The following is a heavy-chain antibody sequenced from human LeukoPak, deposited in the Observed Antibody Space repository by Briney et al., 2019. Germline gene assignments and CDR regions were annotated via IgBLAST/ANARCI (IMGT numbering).Heavy chain of an antibody. D-gene: IGHD2-2*02. CDR2: ISAYNGNT. J-gene: IGHJ5*02. V-gene: IGHV1-18*01. CDR1: GYTFTSYG. Sequence: ASVKVSCKASGYTFTSYGISWARQAPGQGLEWMGWISAYNGNTNYAQKLQGRVTMTTDTSTSTAYMELRSLRSDDTAVYYCARDRNVVVPAAIYWFDPWGQGTLVTVSS. CDR3: ARDRNVVVPAAIYWFDP.